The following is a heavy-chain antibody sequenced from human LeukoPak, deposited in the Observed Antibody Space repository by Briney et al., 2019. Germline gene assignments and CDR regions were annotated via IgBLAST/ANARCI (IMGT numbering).Heavy chain of an antibody. Sequence: SETLSLTCTVSGGSISSYYWSWIRQPPGKGLEWIGYIYYSGSTNYNPSLKSRVTISVDTSKNQFSLKLSSVTAADTAVYYCARAKQGDCSSTSCYVGDYSYYMDVWGKRTPVTVSS. D-gene: IGHD2-2*01. V-gene: IGHV4-59*01. CDR1: GGSISSYY. J-gene: IGHJ6*03. CDR3: ARAKQGDCSSTSCYVGDYSYYMDV. CDR2: IYYSGST.